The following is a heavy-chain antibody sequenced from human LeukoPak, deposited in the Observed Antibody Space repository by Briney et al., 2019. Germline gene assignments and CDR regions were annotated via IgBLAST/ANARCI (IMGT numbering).Heavy chain of an antibody. J-gene: IGHJ4*02. CDR1: GYTFTSYD. V-gene: IGHV1-8*01. CDR3: ARGRRSGSYFGY. CDR2: MNPNSGNT. Sequence: ASVKVSCKASGYTFTSYDINWVRQATGQGLEWMGWMNPNSGNTGYAQKFQGRVTMTRNTSISTAYMELSSLRSEDTAVDYCARGRRSGSYFGYWGQGTLVTVSS. D-gene: IGHD1-26*01.